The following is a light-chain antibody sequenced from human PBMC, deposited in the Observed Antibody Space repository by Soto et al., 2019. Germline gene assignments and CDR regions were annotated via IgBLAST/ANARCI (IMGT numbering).Light chain of an antibody. J-gene: IGKJ2*01. Sequence: EIVMSQSPATLSVSPGERATLSCMASQSVSSNLACYQQKPGRAPRLRIYGASTRATGTPARFSVSGSGTEFTLTISSLQSEDFAVYYCHQYNNWPSYTFGQGTKLEIK. CDR2: GAS. V-gene: IGKV3-15*01. CDR3: HQYNNWPSYT. CDR1: QSVSSN.